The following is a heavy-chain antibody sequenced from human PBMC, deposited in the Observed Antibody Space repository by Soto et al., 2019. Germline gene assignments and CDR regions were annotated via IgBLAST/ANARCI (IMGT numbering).Heavy chain of an antibody. J-gene: IGHJ4*02. CDR1: GGSISNYY. CDR2: IYSSGST. V-gene: IGHV4-59*01. Sequence: SATLSLTCPVSGGSISNYYWNWSRQSPGKGLEWIGYIYSSGSTHYNPSLQNRVTISIDTSKNQVSLKVNSVTAADTAVYDGARDHNHSYGGYYVDYWGQGTAVT. CDR3: ARDHNHSYGGYYVDY. D-gene: IGHD5-18*01.